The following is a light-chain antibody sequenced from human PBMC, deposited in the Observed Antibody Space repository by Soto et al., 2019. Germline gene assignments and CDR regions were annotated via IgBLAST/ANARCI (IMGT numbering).Light chain of an antibody. J-gene: IGLJ6*01. CDR2: EVS. V-gene: IGLV2-14*03. Sequence: QSVLTQPASVSGSPGQSITISCTGTSSDIGGYNFVSWYQQHPGRAPKLIIYEVSNRPSGVSDRFSGSKSGNTASLTISGLQTEDEADYYCSSFSVDSPLFATGTKVTVL. CDR1: SSDIGGYNF. CDR3: SSFSVDSPL.